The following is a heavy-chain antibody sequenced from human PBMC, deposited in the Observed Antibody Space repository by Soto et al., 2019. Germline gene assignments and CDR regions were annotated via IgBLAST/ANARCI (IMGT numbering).Heavy chain of an antibody. Sequence: PGGSLRLSCVASGFTFSSYAMHWVRQAPGKGLEWVAVISYDGSNKYYADSVRGRFTISRDNSKNTLYLQVNSLRAEDTAVYYCAGYCSSTSCYSRFWGQGTLVTVSS. CDR2: ISYDGSNK. CDR1: GFTFSSYA. V-gene: IGHV3-30-3*01. CDR3: AGYCSSTSCYSRF. J-gene: IGHJ4*02. D-gene: IGHD2-2*01.